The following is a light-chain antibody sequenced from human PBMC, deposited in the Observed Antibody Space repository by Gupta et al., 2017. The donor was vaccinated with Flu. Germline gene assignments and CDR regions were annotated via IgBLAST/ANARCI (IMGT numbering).Light chain of an antibody. Sequence: QSALTQPRSVSGSPGQSVTISCPRTSSDVGGYNYVSWYQQHPGKAPKVMIYDVTKRPSGVPDRFSGSKSGNTASLTISGLQAEDEADYYCCSFAGSYTWVFGGGTKVTVL. CDR3: CSFAGSYTWV. V-gene: IGLV2-11*01. J-gene: IGLJ3*02. CDR1: SSDVGGYNY. CDR2: DVT.